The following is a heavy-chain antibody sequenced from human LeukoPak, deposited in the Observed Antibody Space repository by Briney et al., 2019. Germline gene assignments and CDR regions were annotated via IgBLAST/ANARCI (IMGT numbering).Heavy chain of an antibody. V-gene: IGHV3-53*01. CDR2: TVNGGST. CDR1: GFTVSSNY. Sequence: GGSLKLSCAASGFTVSSNYMSWVRQAPGKGLEWVSVTVNGGSTYYSDSVKGRFTVSGDNSKNTLYLQMNSLRDEDTAVYYCVRDQNFWGQGTLVTVSS. J-gene: IGHJ4*02. CDR3: VRDQNF.